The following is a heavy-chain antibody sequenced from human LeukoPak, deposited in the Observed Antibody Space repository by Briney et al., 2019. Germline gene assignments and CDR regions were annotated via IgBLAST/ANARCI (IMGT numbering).Heavy chain of an antibody. Sequence: PGGSLRLSCAASGFNFRGYGMHWVRQVPGKGLEWVAVIWYDRSKKYYADSVKGRFTISRDNAKNSLYLQMNSLRAEDTAVYYCAREGIYSGYDPYYFDYWGQGTLVTVSS. CDR3: AREGIYSGYDPYYFDY. CDR1: GFNFRGYG. J-gene: IGHJ4*02. D-gene: IGHD5-12*01. V-gene: IGHV3-33*01. CDR2: IWYDRSKK.